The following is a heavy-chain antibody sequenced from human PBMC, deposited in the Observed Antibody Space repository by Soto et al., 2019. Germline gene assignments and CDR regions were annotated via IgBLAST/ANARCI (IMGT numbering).Heavy chain of an antibody. CDR3: AKADIYEYSSSYY. D-gene: IGHD6-6*01. J-gene: IGHJ4*02. V-gene: IGHV3-23*01. CDR2: ISGSGGST. Sequence: GGSLRLSCTASGFTFSSYAMSWVRQAPGKGLEWVSAISGSGGSTYYADSVKGRFTISRDNSKNTLYLQMNSLRAEDTAVYYCAKADIYEYSSSYYWGQGTLVTVSS. CDR1: GFTFSSYA.